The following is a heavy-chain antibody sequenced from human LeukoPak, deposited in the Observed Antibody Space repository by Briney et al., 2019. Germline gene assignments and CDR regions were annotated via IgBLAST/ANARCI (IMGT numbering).Heavy chain of an antibody. D-gene: IGHD3-16*02. Sequence: SETLSLTCTVSGYSISSGYHWGWIRQAPGKGLEWLGSIYQSGSAYYNPSLKSRVALSVDTSKNQVSVKLSSVTAADTAVYYCAREQVHLGFGGVIIRSYYFDYWGQGTLVTVSS. J-gene: IGHJ4*02. CDR3: AREQVHLGFGGVIIRSYYFDY. V-gene: IGHV4-38-2*02. CDR2: IYQSGSA. CDR1: GYSISSGYH.